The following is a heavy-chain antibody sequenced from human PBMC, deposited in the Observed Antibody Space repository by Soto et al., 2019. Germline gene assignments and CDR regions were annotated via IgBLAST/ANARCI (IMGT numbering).Heavy chain of an antibody. J-gene: IGHJ4*02. V-gene: IGHV1-69-2*01. CDR1: GYTFTDHY. D-gene: IGHD3-10*01. Sequence: ASVKVSCKISGYTFTDHYIHWLRQAPGKGPEWMAFIDPNDGEAVYADRLQDRVTLTADTSLDTVFMEVSSLRSEDTAVYYCASDLQGNMDHAFWGQGTKATVSS. CDR2: IDPNDGEA. CDR3: ASDLQGNMDHAF.